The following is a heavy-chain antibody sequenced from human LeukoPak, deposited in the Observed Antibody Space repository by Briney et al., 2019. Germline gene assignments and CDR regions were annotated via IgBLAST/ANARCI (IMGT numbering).Heavy chain of an antibody. CDR1: GGSISSYY. D-gene: IGHD3-3*01. CDR2: IYTSGST. J-gene: IGHJ4*02. Sequence: SETLSLTCTVSGGSISSYYWSWIRQPAGKGLEWIGRIYTSGSTNYNPSLKSRVTMSVDTSKNQFSLKLSSVTAADTAVYYCARGSHYDFWSGYSKRIDYWGQGTLVTVSS. CDR3: ARGSHYDFWSGYSKRIDY. V-gene: IGHV4-4*07.